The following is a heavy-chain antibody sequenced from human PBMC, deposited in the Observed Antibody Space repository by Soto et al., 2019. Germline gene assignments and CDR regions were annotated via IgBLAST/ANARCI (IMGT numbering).Heavy chain of an antibody. J-gene: IGHJ4*02. V-gene: IGHV3-66*04. CDR1: GFTVSSNY. D-gene: IGHD4-17*01. Sequence: EVQLVESGGGLVRPGGSLRLSCAASGFTVSSNYMSWVRQAPGKGLEWVSVIYSGGSTYYADSVKGRFTISRDNSKNTLYLQMNSLRAEDTAVYYCARQTTVTTCFHYWGQGTLVTVSS. CDR3: ARQTTVTTCFHY. CDR2: IYSGGST.